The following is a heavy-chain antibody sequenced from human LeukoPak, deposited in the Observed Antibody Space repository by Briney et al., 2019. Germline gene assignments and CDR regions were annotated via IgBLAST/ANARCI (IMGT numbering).Heavy chain of an antibody. CDR2: IWYDGSNK. Sequence: GGSLRLSCAASGFTFSSYGMHWVRQAPGKGLEWVAVIWYDGSNKYYADSAKGRFTISRDNSKNTLYLQMNSPRAEDTAVYYCARDEFPDSGYYFDAFDIWGQGTMVTVSS. CDR1: GFTFSSYG. CDR3: ARDEFPDSGYYFDAFDI. J-gene: IGHJ3*02. V-gene: IGHV3-33*01. D-gene: IGHD3-22*01.